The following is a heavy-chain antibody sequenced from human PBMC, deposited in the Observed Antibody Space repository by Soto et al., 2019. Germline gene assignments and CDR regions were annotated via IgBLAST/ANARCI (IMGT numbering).Heavy chain of an antibody. V-gene: IGHV3-21*01. CDR3: ARDREYRGAGTYYYGMDV. D-gene: IGHD6-19*01. CDR1: GFTFSSYS. CDR2: ISSSSYI. J-gene: IGHJ6*02. Sequence: GGSLRLSCAASGFTFSSYSMNWVRQAPGKGLEWVSSISSSSYIYYADSVKGRFTISRDNAKNSLYLQMNSLRAEDTAVYYCARDREYRGAGTYYYGMDVWGQGTTVTVSS.